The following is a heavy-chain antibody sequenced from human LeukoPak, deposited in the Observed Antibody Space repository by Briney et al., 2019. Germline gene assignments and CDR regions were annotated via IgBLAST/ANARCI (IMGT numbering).Heavy chain of an antibody. D-gene: IGHD3-10*01. CDR2: ISSDGSNK. Sequence: PGRSLRLSCIASGFTFSNYGMHWVRQAPGKGLEWVAVISSDGSNKYYADSVKGRFTISRDNAKNSLYLQMNSLRAEDTAVYYCARETYYYGSGSYSDYWGQGTLVTVSS. CDR1: GFTFSNYG. V-gene: IGHV3-30*03. J-gene: IGHJ4*02. CDR3: ARETYYYGSGSYSDY.